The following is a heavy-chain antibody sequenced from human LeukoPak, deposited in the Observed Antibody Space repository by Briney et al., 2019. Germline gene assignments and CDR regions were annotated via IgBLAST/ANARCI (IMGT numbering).Heavy chain of an antibody. V-gene: IGHV4-39*07. Sequence: SETLSLTCTVSGGTISTYYWGWIRQPPGKGLEWIGSIYYSGSTNYNPSLKSRVTISVDTSKKQFSLRLSSLTAADTAVYYCARSTPVAGTRFDPWGRGTLVTVSS. CDR3: ARSTPVAGTRFDP. CDR2: IYYSGST. D-gene: IGHD6-19*01. J-gene: IGHJ5*02. CDR1: GGTISTYY.